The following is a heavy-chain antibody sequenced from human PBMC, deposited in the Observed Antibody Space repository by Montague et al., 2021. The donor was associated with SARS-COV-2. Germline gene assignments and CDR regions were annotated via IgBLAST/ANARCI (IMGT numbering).Heavy chain of an antibody. J-gene: IGHJ5*02. D-gene: IGHD6-13*01. CDR3: AKAYSSSWWNWFDP. Sequence: SLKLSCAASGFTFSSYAMSWVRQAPGKGLEWVSVIHNGDGNTYYGDSVKGRFTISRDNSKNTLYLQMNSLGAEDTAVYYCAKAYSSSWWNWFDPWGQGTLATVSS. V-gene: IGHV3-23*03. CDR1: GFTFSSYA. CDR2: IHNGDGNT.